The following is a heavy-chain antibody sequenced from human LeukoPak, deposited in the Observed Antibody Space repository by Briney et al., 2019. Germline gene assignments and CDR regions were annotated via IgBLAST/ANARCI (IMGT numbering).Heavy chain of an antibody. D-gene: IGHD2-21*02. Sequence: PGGSLRLSCAASGFTFSSYTMNWVPQAPRKGLEWVSSISSSSSYIYYADSVKGRFTISRDNAKNSLYLQMNSLRAEDTAVYYCARDLPATASYTFDYWGQGTLVTVSS. CDR1: GFTFSSYT. CDR3: ARDLPATASYTFDY. V-gene: IGHV3-21*01. J-gene: IGHJ4*02. CDR2: ISSSSSYI.